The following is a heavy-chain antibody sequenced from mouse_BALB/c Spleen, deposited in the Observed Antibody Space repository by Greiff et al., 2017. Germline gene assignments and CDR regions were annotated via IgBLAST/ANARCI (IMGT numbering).Heavy chain of an antibody. D-gene: IGHD2-1*01. CDR2: INPSSGYT. J-gene: IGHJ4*01. Sequence: VQLQESGAELARPGASVKMSCKASGYTFTSYTMHWVKQRPGQGLEWIGYINPSSGYTNYNQKFKDKATLTADKSSSTAYMQLSSLTSEDSAVYYCARNYGNSYYYAMDYWGQGTSVTVSS. CDR3: ARNYGNSYYYAMDY. V-gene: IGHV1-4*01. CDR1: GYTFTSYT.